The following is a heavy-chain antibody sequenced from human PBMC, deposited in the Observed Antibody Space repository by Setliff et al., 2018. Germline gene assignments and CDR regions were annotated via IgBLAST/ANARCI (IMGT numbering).Heavy chain of an antibody. V-gene: IGHV4-38-2*02. J-gene: IGHJ4*02. CDR3: AGGRRYDYGWDFDY. Sequence: LSLTCTVSGYSISSGHYWGWIRQPPGKGLEWIGSISHSGSTYYNPSLRSRVTISLDTSKNQFSPKLTSVTAADTAVYYCAGGRRYDYGWDFDYWGQGTLVSVSS. CDR2: ISHSGST. D-gene: IGHD4-17*01. CDR1: GYSISSGHY.